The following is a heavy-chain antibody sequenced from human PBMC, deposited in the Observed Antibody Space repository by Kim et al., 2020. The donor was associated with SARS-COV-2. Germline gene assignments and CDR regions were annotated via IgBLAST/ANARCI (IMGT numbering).Heavy chain of an antibody. D-gene: IGHD2-15*01. Sequence: TSNPSLKSRVTISVDTAKNQFSLKLSSVTAADTAVYYCARIRLLLRDFDYWGQGTLVTVSS. V-gene: IGHV4-34*01. CDR3: ARIRLLLRDFDY. J-gene: IGHJ4*02.